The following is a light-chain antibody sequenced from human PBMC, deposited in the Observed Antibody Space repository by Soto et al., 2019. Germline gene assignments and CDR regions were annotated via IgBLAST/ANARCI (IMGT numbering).Light chain of an antibody. CDR3: QQYNSYPT. V-gene: IGKV3D-7*01. CDR1: QSVSNSF. J-gene: IGKJ5*01. CDR2: AAS. Sequence: EIVMTQSPATLSLSPGERASLSCRASQSVSNSFLAWYQQKAGQSPRLLIYAASARAIGIPDRFSGSGSGTEFTLTISSLQPDDFATYYCQQYNSYPTFGQGTRLEIK.